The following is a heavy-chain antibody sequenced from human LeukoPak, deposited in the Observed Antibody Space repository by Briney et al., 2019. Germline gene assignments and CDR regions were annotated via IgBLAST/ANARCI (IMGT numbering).Heavy chain of an antibody. J-gene: IGHJ4*02. CDR1: GDSISRSIYY. V-gene: IGHV4-39*07. Sequence: TSETLSLTCTVSGDSISRSIYYWAWIRQPPGKGLDWIGSIYYSGSTYYNASLKSRVTISVDTSKNQFSLKLSSVTAADTAVYYCASDRVGATFHDYWGQGTLVTVSS. CDR2: IYYSGST. CDR3: ASDRVGATFHDY. D-gene: IGHD3-16*01.